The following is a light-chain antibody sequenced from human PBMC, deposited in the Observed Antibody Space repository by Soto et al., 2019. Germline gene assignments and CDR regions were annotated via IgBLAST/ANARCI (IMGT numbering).Light chain of an antibody. CDR3: QQYYSIPFT. J-gene: IGKJ2*01. Sequence: DFVMTQAPDSLAVSLGERATINCKSSQSVLYNSNNKNHLGWCQQNTGHPPKLLIYGASFRPSGVPDRFSGSGSGTDFTLTISSLKAEDVAVYYCQQYYSIPFTFGQGTKLEI. CDR1: QSVLYNSNNKNH. CDR2: GAS. V-gene: IGKV4-1*01.